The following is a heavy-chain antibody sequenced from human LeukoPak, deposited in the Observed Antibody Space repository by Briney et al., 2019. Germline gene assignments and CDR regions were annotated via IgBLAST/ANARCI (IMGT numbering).Heavy chain of an antibody. Sequence: PGGSLRLSCAASGFTFSSYWMHWVRQAPGKGLVWVSRINSDGSSTSYADSVKGRFTISRDNAKNTLYLQMNSLRAEDTAVYYFARDDGYEGIDYWGQGTLVTVSS. D-gene: IGHD5-12*01. V-gene: IGHV3-74*01. CDR2: INSDGSST. CDR3: ARDDGYEGIDY. CDR1: GFTFSSYW. J-gene: IGHJ4*02.